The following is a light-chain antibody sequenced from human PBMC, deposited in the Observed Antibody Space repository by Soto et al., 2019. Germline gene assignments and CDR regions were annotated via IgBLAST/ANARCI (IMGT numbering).Light chain of an antibody. J-gene: IGKJ1*01. Sequence: IQMTQSPSSLSASVGDRVTITCQASQDITNYLNWYQQKPGKAPQLLIYDASNLETGVPSRFSGSGSGTDFTLTISRLEPEDFAVYYCQQYGTSPQTFGQGTKVDIK. V-gene: IGKV1-33*01. CDR1: QDITNY. CDR2: DAS. CDR3: QQYGTSPQT.